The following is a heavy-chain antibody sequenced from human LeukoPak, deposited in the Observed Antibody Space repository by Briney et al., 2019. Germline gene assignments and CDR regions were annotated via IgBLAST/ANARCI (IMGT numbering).Heavy chain of an antibody. CDR2: FDPEDGET. J-gene: IGHJ6*03. Sequence: GASVKVSCKVSGYTLTELSMHWVRQAPGKGLEWMGGFDPEDGETIYAQKFQGRVTMTEDTSTDTAYMELSSLRSEDTAVYYCATEYSSSWKNYYYYYMDVWGKGTTVTVSS. V-gene: IGHV1-24*01. D-gene: IGHD6-13*01. CDR1: GYTLTELS. CDR3: ATEYSSSWKNYYYYYMDV.